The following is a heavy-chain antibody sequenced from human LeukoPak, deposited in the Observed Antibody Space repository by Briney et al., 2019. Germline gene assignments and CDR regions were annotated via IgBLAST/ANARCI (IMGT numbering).Heavy chain of an antibody. J-gene: IGHJ5*02. CDR3: AKDPDYGDYTNWFDP. CDR2: ISYDGSNK. D-gene: IGHD4-17*01. CDR1: GFTFSSYG. Sequence: GWSLRLSCAASGFTFSSYGMHWVRQAPGKGLEWVAVISYDGSNKYYADSVKGRFTISRDNSKNTLYLQMNSLRAEDTAVYYCAKDPDYGDYTNWFDPWGQGTLVTVSS. V-gene: IGHV3-30*18.